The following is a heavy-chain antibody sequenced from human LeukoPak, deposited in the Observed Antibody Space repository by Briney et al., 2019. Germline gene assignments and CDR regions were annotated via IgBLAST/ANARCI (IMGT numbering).Heavy chain of an antibody. V-gene: IGHV3-21*01. J-gene: IGHJ6*02. D-gene: IGHD3-10*01. CDR1: GFTFSSYS. Sequence: PGGSLRLSCAASGFTFSSYSMNWVRQAPGKGLEWVSSISSSSSYIYYADSVKGRFTISRDNAKNSLYLQMNSLRAEDTAVYYCARSPDYYGSGSPPSNIIYGMDVWGQGTTVTVSS. CDR2: ISSSSSYI. CDR3: ARSPDYYGSGSPPSNIIYGMDV.